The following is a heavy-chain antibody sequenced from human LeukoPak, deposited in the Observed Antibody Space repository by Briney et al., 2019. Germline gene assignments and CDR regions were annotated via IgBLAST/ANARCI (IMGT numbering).Heavy chain of an antibody. CDR2: IYGSGVSI. V-gene: IGHV3-23*01. CDR3: AKDLGWELPAEAY. D-gene: IGHD1-26*01. Sequence: GGSLRLSCVASGFTFEKYVMDWVRQAPGKGLEWLATIYGSGVSISYADSVKGRFTISRDNSNNTLYLQMNSLRAEDTAMYFCAKDLGWELPAEAYWGQGVLVTVSS. J-gene: IGHJ4*02. CDR1: GFTFEKYV.